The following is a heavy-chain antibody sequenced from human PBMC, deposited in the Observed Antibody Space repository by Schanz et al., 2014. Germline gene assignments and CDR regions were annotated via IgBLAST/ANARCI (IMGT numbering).Heavy chain of an antibody. D-gene: IGHD1-1*01. CDR2: IYIGGNT. CDR3: AKKVPAYNPFDS. Sequence: EAHLLESGGGLVPPGGSLRLSCAASGFSVGNKYMNWVRQAPGKGLEWVSFIYIGGNTYYADSVKGRFTISRDNSKNTLYLQMDSRRAEDTAVYFCAKKVPAYNPFDSWGQGTLVTVSS. CDR1: GFSVGNKY. V-gene: IGHV3-66*01. J-gene: IGHJ4*02.